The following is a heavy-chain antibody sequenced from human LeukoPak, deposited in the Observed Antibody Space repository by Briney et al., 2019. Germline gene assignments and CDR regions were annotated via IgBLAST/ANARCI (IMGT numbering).Heavy chain of an antibody. CDR2: IYPVDSDT. CDR3: ARTNYYETSGWASGLSPFDM. D-gene: IGHD3-22*01. Sequence: GESLKISCKGSGTNFATYWIAWVRQMPGKGLEWIGVIYPVDSDTRYSPTFQGQVTISVDKSTSTAYLQWSSLKASDTAMYYCARTNYYETSGWASGLSPFDMWGRGTMVTVSS. J-gene: IGHJ3*02. CDR1: GTNFATYW. V-gene: IGHV5-51*01.